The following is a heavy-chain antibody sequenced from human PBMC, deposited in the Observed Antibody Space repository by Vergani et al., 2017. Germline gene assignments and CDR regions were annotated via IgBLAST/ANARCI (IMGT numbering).Heavy chain of an antibody. V-gene: IGHV3-23*01. Sequence: EVQLLESGGGLVQPGGSLRLSCAASGFTFSSYAMNWVRQAPGKGLEWVSAISGSGDSTYYADSVKGRFTISRDNAKNSLYLQMNSLRAEDTAVYYCARVSYSSSWYSATQRRSPLDYWGQGTLVTVSS. D-gene: IGHD6-13*01. CDR3: ARVSYSSSWYSATQRRSPLDY. CDR1: GFTFSSYA. J-gene: IGHJ4*02. CDR2: ISGSGDST.